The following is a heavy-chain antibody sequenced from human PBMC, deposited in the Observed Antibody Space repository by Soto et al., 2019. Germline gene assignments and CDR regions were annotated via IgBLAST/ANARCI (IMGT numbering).Heavy chain of an antibody. CDR3: ARAETYYYDSSGYWFDP. J-gene: IGHJ5*02. D-gene: IGHD3-22*01. Sequence: SETLSLTCTVSGGSISSYYWSWIRQPPGKGLEWIGYIYYSGSTNYNPSLKSRVTISVDTSKNQFSLKLSSVTAADTAVYYCARAETYYYDSSGYWFDPWGQGTLVTVSS. CDR1: GGSISSYY. CDR2: IYYSGST. V-gene: IGHV4-59*01.